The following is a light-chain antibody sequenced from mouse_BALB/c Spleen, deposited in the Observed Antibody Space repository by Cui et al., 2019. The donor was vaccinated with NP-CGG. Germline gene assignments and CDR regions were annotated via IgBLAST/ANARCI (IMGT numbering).Light chain of an antibody. Sequence: QAVFTQASALTTSPGETVTLTCRSSSGAVTTSNYANWVQEKPDHLFTGLIGGTNNRAPGVPARFSGSLIGDKAALTITGAQTEDETIYFCALWYSNHWVFGGGTKTDCP. CDR3: ALWYSNHWV. J-gene: IGLJ1*01. CDR2: GTN. CDR1: SGAVTTSNY. V-gene: IGLV1*01.